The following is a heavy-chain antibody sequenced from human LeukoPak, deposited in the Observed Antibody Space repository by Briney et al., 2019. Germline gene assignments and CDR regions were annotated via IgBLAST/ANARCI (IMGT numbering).Heavy chain of an antibody. D-gene: IGHD2-15*01. Sequence: PGRSLRLSCAASGFTFSSYAMHWVRQAPGKGLEWVADISYDGSDRNHADSVKGRFTITSDNSKNTHYRQINSLRADATAVYYCSKEVELLFDGWGKVTLVTVS. J-gene: IGHJ4*02. CDR2: ISYDGSDR. CDR3: SKEVELLFDG. CDR1: GFTFSSYA. V-gene: IGHV3-30-3*01.